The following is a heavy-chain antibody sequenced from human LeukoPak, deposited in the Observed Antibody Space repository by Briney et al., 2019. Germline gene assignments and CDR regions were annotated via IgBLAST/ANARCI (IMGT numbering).Heavy chain of an antibody. Sequence: GGSLRLSCAASGFTFSSYAMSWVRQAPGKGLEWVSAISGSGGSTYYADSVKGRFTISRDNSKNTLYLQMNSLRAEDTAVYYCAKHLGRVVPAAIDAFDIWGQGTMVTVSS. D-gene: IGHD2-2*01. CDR3: AKHLGRVVPAAIDAFDI. J-gene: IGHJ3*02. V-gene: IGHV3-23*01. CDR2: ISGSGGST. CDR1: GFTFSSYA.